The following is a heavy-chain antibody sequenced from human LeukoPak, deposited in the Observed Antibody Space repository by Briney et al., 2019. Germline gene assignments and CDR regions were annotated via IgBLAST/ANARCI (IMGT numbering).Heavy chain of an antibody. V-gene: IGHV4-34*01. CDR3: ARAFTASTRAGWFDP. D-gene: IGHD2-15*01. CDR1: GGSFSGYY. J-gene: IGHJ5*02. Sequence: SETLSLTCAVYGGSFSGYYWSWIRQPPGKGLEWIGEINHNGSTNYNPSLKSRVTISVDTSKNQFSLKLSSVTAADTAVYYCARAFTASTRAGWFDPWGQGTLVTVSS. CDR2: INHNGST.